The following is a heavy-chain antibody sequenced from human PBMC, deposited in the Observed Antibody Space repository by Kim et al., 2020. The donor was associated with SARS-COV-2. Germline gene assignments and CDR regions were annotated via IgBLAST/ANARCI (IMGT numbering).Heavy chain of an antibody. CDR1: GCSISSSNW. CDR2: IHHSGST. Sequence: SESLSLTCAVSGCSISSSNWWCCVRQPPGKRLEWIGEIHHSGSTNYNPSLKSRVTISVDKSKNQVSLKLSSVTAADTAYYYCVRDGPFNDPPLWGQGNLVTVSS. J-gene: IGHJ4*02. V-gene: IGHV4-4*02. CDR3: VRDGPFNDPPL.